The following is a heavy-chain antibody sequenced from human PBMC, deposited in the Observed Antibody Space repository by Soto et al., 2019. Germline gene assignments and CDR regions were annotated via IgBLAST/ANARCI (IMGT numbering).Heavy chain of an antibody. CDR1: GDSVTSNY. CDR3: ARRGNWNYDVGWFDP. Sequence: SETLSLTCSFSGDSVTSNYLTWIRQSPEKGLEWIGYMHYSGCSHYNPSLKSRVTISVDTSKNQFTLKLSSVTAADTAVYYCARRGNWNYDVGWFDPWGQGTLVTVSS. J-gene: IGHJ5*02. CDR2: MHYSGCS. V-gene: IGHV4-59*02. D-gene: IGHD1-7*01.